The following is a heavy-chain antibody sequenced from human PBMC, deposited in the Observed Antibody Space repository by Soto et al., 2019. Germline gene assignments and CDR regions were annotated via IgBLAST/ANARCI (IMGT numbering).Heavy chain of an antibody. CDR1: GGSISHSAYS. D-gene: IGHD3-3*01. Sequence: SETLSLTCTFSGGSISHSAYSWGWNRQPPGKGREWIGSIYYSGSTYYNPSRKSRVTISVDTSKNQFSLKLSSVTAADTAVYYCASAGYDFWSGYSAGAINWFDPWGQGTLVTVSS. CDR3: ASAGYDFWSGYSAGAINWFDP. CDR2: IYYSGST. J-gene: IGHJ5*02. V-gene: IGHV4-39*01.